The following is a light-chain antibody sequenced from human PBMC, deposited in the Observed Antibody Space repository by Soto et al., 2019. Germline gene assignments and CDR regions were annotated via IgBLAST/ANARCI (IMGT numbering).Light chain of an antibody. CDR1: QDIKNY. V-gene: IGKV1-33*01. Sequence: IQLTQSPSSLSASVGDRATITCQASQDIKNYLNWYQQKSGKAPKLLIYDASDLETGVPSRFSGSGSGTDFTFTINSLQPEDFATYYCQQTRAFPRTFGQGTKVDIK. CDR3: QQTRAFPRT. J-gene: IGKJ2*01. CDR2: DAS.